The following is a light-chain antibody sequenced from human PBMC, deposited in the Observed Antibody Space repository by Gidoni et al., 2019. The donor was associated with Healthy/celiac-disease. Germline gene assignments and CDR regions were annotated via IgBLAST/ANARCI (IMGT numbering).Light chain of an antibody. J-gene: IGKJ4*01. CDR1: QSVSSY. Sequence: VLTQSPATLSLSPGERATLSCRASQSVSSYLAWYQQKPGQAPRLLIYDAANRATGIPARVNGSGSGTDVTLTSSSLEPEDFAVYYCQQRSNWPSFXGXTKVEIK. CDR3: QQRSNWPS. CDR2: DAA. V-gene: IGKV3-11*01.